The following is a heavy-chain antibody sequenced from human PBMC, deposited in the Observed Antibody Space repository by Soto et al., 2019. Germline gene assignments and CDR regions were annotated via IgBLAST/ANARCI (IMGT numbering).Heavy chain of an antibody. CDR2: ISAYNGNT. CDR3: ARDPGVFGGVIAHDAFDI. D-gene: IGHD3-16*02. V-gene: IGHV1-18*04. J-gene: IGHJ3*02. Sequence: QVQLVQSGAEVKKPGASVKVSCKASGYTFTSYGISWVRQAPGQGLEWMGWISAYNGNTNYAQKLQGRVTMTTGTPASTAYMELRSLGSDDTAVYYCARDPGVFGGVIAHDAFDIWGQGTMVTVSS. CDR1: GYTFTSYG.